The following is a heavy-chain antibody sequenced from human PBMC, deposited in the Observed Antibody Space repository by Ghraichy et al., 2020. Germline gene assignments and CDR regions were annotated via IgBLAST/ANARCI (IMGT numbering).Heavy chain of an antibody. D-gene: IGHD3-10*01. CDR2: IWHDGNNK. J-gene: IGHJ3*02. V-gene: IGHV3-33*01. Sequence: GGSLRLSCAASGFTFSIHGMHWVRQAPGKGLEWVAIIWHDGNNKYYADSVKGRFTISRDNAKNTLYLQMNSLRAEDTAVYYCARESGSYISRSYAFDIWGQGTMVTVSS. CDR3: ARESGSYISRSYAFDI. CDR1: GFTFSIHG.